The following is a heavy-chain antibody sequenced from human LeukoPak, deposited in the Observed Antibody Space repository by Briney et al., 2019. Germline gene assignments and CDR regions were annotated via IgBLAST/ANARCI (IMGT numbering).Heavy chain of an antibody. CDR3: ARIALAGGTYYYYGMDV. CDR2: INHSGST. CDR1: GGSFSGYY. D-gene: IGHD6-19*01. J-gene: IGHJ6*02. V-gene: IGHV4-34*01. Sequence: PSETLSLTCAVYGGSFSGYYWSWIRQPPGKGLEWIGEINHSGSTNYNPSLKSRVTISVDTSKNQFSLKLSSVTAADTAVYYCARIALAGGTYYYYGMDVWGQGTTVTVSS.